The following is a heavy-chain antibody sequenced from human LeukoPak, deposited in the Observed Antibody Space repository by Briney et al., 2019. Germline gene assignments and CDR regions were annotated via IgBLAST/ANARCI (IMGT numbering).Heavy chain of an antibody. CDR1: GFTFSSYP. CDR2: ISGSGGST. V-gene: IGHV3-23*01. J-gene: IGHJ3*02. Sequence: GGSLTLSCAASGFTFSSYPIRWAPQAPGKGLEWVSAISGSGGSTYYADSVKGRFTISRDNSKNTMYLQMNSLRAEDTAVYYCAKGPLRAFDIWGQGTMVTVSS. CDR3: AKGPLRAFDI.